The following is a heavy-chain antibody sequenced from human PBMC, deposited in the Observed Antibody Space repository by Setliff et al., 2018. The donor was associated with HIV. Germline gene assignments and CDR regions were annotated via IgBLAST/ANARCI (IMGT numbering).Heavy chain of an antibody. CDR1: GYNFTTYY. Sequence: GASVKVSCKASGYNFTTYYIHWVRQAPGQGPEWVGWIGGDNGIPSYAQKLRDRVTLTADTSTKTVFMELRSLRSDDTAVYYCARGMDDSRSSVWYYWGQGTLVTVSS. V-gene: IGHV1-18*04. CDR3: ARGMDDSRSSVWYY. J-gene: IGHJ4*02. D-gene: IGHD6-6*01. CDR2: IGGDNGIP.